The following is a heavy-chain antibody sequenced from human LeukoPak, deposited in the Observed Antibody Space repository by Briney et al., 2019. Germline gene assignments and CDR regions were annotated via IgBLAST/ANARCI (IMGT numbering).Heavy chain of an antibody. CDR2: IYPGDSDT. Sequence: GESLKISCKGSGYSFTSYWIGWVRQMPGKGLEWMGIIYPGDSDTGYSPSFQGQVTISADKSISTAYLQWSSLKASDTAMYYCARPFTLSPYCSGGSCYSEGDYWGQGTLVTVSS. CDR1: GYSFTSYW. J-gene: IGHJ4*02. V-gene: IGHV5-51*01. D-gene: IGHD2-15*01. CDR3: ARPFTLSPYCSGGSCYSEGDY.